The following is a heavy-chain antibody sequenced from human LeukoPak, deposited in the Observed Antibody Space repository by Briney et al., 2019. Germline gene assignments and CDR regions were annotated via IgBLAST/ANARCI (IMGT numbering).Heavy chain of an antibody. J-gene: IGHJ4*02. D-gene: IGHD4-23*01. CDR3: ARVDYGGFDY. Sequence: ASVKVSCKASGYTFTGYFVHWVRQAPGQGLEWMGWINPNSGGTNYAQKFQGRVTMTRDTSISTVYMELSRLRSDDTAVYYCARVDYGGFDYWGQGTLVTVSS. CDR1: GYTFTGYF. CDR2: INPNSGGT. V-gene: IGHV1-2*02.